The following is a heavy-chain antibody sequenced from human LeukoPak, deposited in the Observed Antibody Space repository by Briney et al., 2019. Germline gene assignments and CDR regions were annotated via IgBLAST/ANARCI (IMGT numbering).Heavy chain of an antibody. V-gene: IGHV4-61*02. D-gene: IGHD3-3*01. Sequence: PSETLSLTCTVSGGSICSGSYYWRWIRQPAGKGLEWIGRIYTSGGTNYNPSLKNRVTISIDTTKNQFSLKLSSVTAADTAVYYCARGLYYDFWSGYPDYWGQGTLVTVSS. J-gene: IGHJ4*02. CDR2: IYTSGGT. CDR1: GGSICSGSYY. CDR3: ARGLYYDFWSGYPDY.